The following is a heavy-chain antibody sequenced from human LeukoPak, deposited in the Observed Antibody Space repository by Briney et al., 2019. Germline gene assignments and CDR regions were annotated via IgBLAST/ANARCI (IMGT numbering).Heavy chain of an antibody. CDR1: GFTFSSYE. CDR3: ASPPDYYDSSGYYLTDY. Sequence: GGSLRLSCAASGFTFSSYEMNWVRQAPGKGLEWVSYISSSGSTIYYADSVKGRFTISRDNAKNSLYLQMNSLRAEDTAVYYCASPPDYYDSSGYYLTDYWGQGTLVTVSS. D-gene: IGHD3-22*01. J-gene: IGHJ4*02. CDR2: ISSSGSTI. V-gene: IGHV3-48*03.